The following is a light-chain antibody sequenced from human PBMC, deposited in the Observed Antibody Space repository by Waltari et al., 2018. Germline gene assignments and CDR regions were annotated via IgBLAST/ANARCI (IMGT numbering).Light chain of an antibody. J-gene: IGLJ2*01. Sequence: SYALTQPPSVSVSPGQTATTTCPGDALPNQYVSWYQQRPGRAPVLVIYKDTERPSGIPERFSGSSSGTTVSLTLSGVQAEDEADYYCQTTDSSGIYSFGGGTKLTVL. V-gene: IGLV3-25*03. CDR3: QTTDSSGIYS. CDR2: KDT. CDR1: ALPNQY.